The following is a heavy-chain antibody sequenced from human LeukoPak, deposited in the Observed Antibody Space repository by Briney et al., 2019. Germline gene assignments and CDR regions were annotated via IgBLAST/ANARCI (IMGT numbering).Heavy chain of an antibody. CDR3: ARGGPPQRPIFGARPSYFDY. CDR1: GGSISSSSYY. Sequence: SETLSLTCTVSGGSISSSSYYWGWIRQPPGKGLEWIGSIYYSGSTYYNPSLKSRVTISVDTSKNQFSLKLSSVTAADTAVYYRARGGPPQRPIFGARPSYFDYWGQGTLVTVSS. CDR2: IYYSGST. D-gene: IGHD3-3*01. J-gene: IGHJ4*02. V-gene: IGHV4-39*01.